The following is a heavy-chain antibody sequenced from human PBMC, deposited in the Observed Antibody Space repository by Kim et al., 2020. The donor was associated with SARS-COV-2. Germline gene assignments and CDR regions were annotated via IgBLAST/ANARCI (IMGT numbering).Heavy chain of an antibody. CDR3: YQTEFSSGWTGVYYYYGMDV. CDR2: IKSKTDGGTT. D-gene: IGHD6-19*01. J-gene: IGHJ6*02. Sequence: GGSLRLSCAASGFTFSNAWMSWVRQAPGKGLEWVGRIKSKTDGGTTDYAAPVKGRFTISRDDSKNTLYLQMNSLKTEDTAVYYCYQTEFSSGWTGVYYYYGMDVWGQGTTVTVSS. V-gene: IGHV3-15*01. CDR1: GFTFSNAW.